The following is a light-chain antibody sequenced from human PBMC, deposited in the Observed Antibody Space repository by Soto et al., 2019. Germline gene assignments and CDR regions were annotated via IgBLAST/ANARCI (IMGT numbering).Light chain of an antibody. V-gene: IGKV1-5*03. J-gene: IGKJ1*01. CDR3: QQYNSYPWT. CDR1: QTISTW. CDR2: KAS. Sequence: DIHVTRSPPTLSASVVGRVTVTCLASQTISTWLAWYQQKPGKAPKLLIYKASKLENGVPSRFSGSGSGTEFTLTISSLQPHDFATYYCQQYNSYPWTFGQGTKVDIK.